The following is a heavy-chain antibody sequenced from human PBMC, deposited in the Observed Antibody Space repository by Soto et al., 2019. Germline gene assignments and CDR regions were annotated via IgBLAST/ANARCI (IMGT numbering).Heavy chain of an antibody. D-gene: IGHD3-9*01. CDR2: INHSGNN. J-gene: IGHJ3*02. V-gene: IGHV4-34*01. CDR1: GGSFSTYY. CDR3: ARGGSNDWQVAFDI. Sequence: SETLSLTCVVSGGSFSTYYYNWIRQSPGKGLEWIGEINHSGNNNYSPSLKSRVTMSLDTSKNQSSLKLTSVTAADTAVYYCARGGSNDWQVAFDIWGQGTMVTVSS.